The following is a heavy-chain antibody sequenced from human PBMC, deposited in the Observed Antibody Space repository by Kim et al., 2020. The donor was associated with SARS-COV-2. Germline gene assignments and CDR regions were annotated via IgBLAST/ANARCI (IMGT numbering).Heavy chain of an antibody. Sequence: GGSLRLSCEASGFTFRDFAMSWVRQTPEKGLQWVSSITGSGRTTYYVDSVKGRFTISRDNSKNTLHLQMNSLRADDTAVYYCAKDGGGSDVHYYYGWDVWGQGTTVTVSS. J-gene: IGHJ6*02. CDR3: AKDGGGSDVHYYYGWDV. CDR2: ITGSGRTT. D-gene: IGHD3-16*01. V-gene: IGHV3-23*01. CDR1: GFTFRDFA.